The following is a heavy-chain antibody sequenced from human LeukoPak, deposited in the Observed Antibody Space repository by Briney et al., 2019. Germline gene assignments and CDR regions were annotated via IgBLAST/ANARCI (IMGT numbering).Heavy chain of an antibody. D-gene: IGHD2/OR15-2a*01. CDR1: GGSISSYY. Sequence: SETPSLTCTVSGGSISSYYWSWIRQPPGKGLEWIGYIYYSGSTNYNPSLKSRVTISVDPSKNQFSLKLSSVTAADTAVYYCAREVIGDYIDYWGQGTLVTVSS. CDR2: IYYSGST. J-gene: IGHJ4*02. CDR3: AREVIGDYIDY. V-gene: IGHV4-59*01.